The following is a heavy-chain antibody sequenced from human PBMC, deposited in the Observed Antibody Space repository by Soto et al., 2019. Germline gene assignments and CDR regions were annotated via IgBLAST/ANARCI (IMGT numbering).Heavy chain of an antibody. CDR1: GFTFSSYG. D-gene: IGHD1-26*01. Sequence: GGSLRLSCAASGFTFSSYGMHWVRQAPGKGLEWVAVISYDGSNKYYADSVKGRFTISRDNSKNTLYLQMNSLRAEDTAVYYCAKDIHMYSGSYYFDYWGQGTLVTVSS. CDR2: ISYDGSNK. J-gene: IGHJ4*02. CDR3: AKDIHMYSGSYYFDY. V-gene: IGHV3-30*18.